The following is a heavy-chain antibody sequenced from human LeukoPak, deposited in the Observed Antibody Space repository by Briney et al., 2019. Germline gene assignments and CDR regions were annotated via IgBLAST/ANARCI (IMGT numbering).Heavy chain of an antibody. CDR2: IYTRGST. J-gene: IGHJ4*02. CDR1: GGSISSGSYY. CDR3: ATQYYDYVWGSYRHLDY. D-gene: IGHD3-16*02. Sequence: SETLSLTCTVSGGSISSGSYYWSWIRQPAGKGLEWIGRIYTRGSTNYNPSLKSRVTISVDTSKNQFSLKLSSVTAADTAVYYCATQYYDYVWGSYRHLDYWGQGTLVTVSS. V-gene: IGHV4-61*02.